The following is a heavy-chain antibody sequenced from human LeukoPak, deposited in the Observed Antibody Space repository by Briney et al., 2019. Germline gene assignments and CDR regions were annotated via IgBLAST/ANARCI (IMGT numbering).Heavy chain of an antibody. D-gene: IGHD4-17*01. CDR2: INHSGST. Sequence: PSETLSLTCAVYGGSFSGYYWSWIRQPPGKGLEWIGEINHSGSTNYNPSLKSRVTISVDTSKNQFSLKLSYVTAADTAVYYCARGTVLTQRYFDYWGQGTLVTVSS. V-gene: IGHV4-34*01. CDR3: ARGTVLTQRYFDY. J-gene: IGHJ4*02. CDR1: GGSFSGYY.